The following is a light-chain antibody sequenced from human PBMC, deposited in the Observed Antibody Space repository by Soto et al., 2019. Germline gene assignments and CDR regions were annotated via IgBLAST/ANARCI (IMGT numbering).Light chain of an antibody. CDR3: CSHAGNFILV. V-gene: IGLV2-23*02. Sequence: QSALTQPASVSGSPGQSITISCTGTSSDVGRYNLVSWYQHDPGKAPKLMIYEVNKRPSGVPDRFSGSKSDSTASLTISGLQAEDEADYYCCSHAGNFILVFGGGTKLTVL. J-gene: IGLJ3*02. CDR1: SSDVGRYNL. CDR2: EVN.